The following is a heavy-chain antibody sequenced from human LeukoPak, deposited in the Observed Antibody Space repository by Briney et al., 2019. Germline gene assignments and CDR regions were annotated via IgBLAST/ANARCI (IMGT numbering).Heavy chain of an antibody. Sequence: SETLSLTCTVSGGSISSYYWSWIRQPPGKGLEWIGYIYYSGSTNYNPSLKSRVTISVDTSKNQFSLKLSPVTAADTAVYYCARSPDSSNFFTGSYDYWGQGTLVTVSS. J-gene: IGHJ4*02. D-gene: IGHD6-13*01. CDR3: ARSPDSSNFFTGSYDY. V-gene: IGHV4-59*08. CDR2: IYYSGST. CDR1: GGSISSYY.